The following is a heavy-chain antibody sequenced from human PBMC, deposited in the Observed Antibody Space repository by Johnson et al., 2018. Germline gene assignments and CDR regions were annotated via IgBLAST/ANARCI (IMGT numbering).Heavy chain of an antibody. CDR3: AKDMATGFGSYFDC. V-gene: IGHV3-30-3*01. CDR2: ISYDGTNK. Sequence: QVQLVESGGGVVQPGRSXRLSCAASGFTFSNYAMHWVRQAPGKGLEWVTVISYDGTNKYYADSVKGRFTISRDNSKNSLYLQMNSLRPEDTAVYYCAKDMATGFGSYFDCWGQGTLVTVSS. CDR1: GFTFSNYA. D-gene: IGHD5-24*01. J-gene: IGHJ4*02.